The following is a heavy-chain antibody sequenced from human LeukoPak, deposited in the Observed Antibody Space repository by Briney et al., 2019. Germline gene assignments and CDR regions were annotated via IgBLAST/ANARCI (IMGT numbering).Heavy chain of an antibody. D-gene: IGHD3-22*01. J-gene: IGHJ5*02. Sequence: GGSLRLSCAASGFTFSSYAMSWVRQAPGKGLEWVSAISGSGGSTYYADSVKGRFTIPRDNSKNTLYLQMNSLRAEDTAVYYCAKYYYDSSGYPRFDPWGQGTLVTVSS. CDR2: ISGSGGST. CDR3: AKYYYDSSGYPRFDP. V-gene: IGHV3-23*01. CDR1: GFTFSSYA.